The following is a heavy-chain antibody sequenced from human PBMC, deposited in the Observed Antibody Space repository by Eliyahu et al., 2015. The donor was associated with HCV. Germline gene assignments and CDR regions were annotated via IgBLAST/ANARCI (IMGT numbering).Heavy chain of an antibody. V-gene: IGHV1-69*06. CDR1: GGTFSSYA. CDR3: ARVSSSWYFNDPSIYWYFDL. D-gene: IGHD6-13*01. Sequence: QVQLVQSGAEVKKPGSSVXVSCKASGGTFSSYAXSWVRQAPGQGLEWMGGIIPIFGTANYAQKFQGRVTITADKSTSTAYMELSSLRSEDTAVYYCARVSSSWYFNDPSIYWYFDLWGRGTLVTVSS. CDR2: IIPIFGTA. J-gene: IGHJ2*01.